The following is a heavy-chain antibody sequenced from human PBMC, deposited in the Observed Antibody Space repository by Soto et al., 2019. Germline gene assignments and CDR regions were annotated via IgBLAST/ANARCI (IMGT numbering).Heavy chain of an antibody. CDR1: GYTFTSYY. D-gene: IGHD6-19*01. Sequence: GASVKVSCKASGYTFTSYYMHWVRQAPGQGLEWMGIINPSGGSTSYAQKFQGRVTMTRDTSTSTVYMELSSLRSEDTAVYYCATYRAVAGSFDYWGQGTLVTASS. CDR3: ATYRAVAGSFDY. J-gene: IGHJ4*02. CDR2: INPSGGST. V-gene: IGHV1-46*01.